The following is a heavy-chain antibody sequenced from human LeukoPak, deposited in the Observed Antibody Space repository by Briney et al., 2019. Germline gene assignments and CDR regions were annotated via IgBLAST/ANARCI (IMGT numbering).Heavy chain of an antibody. V-gene: IGHV1-3*01. D-gene: IGHD3-10*01. CDR1: GYTFTSYA. CDR2: SKAGNGNT. CDR3: ARDGPVLLWFGEYLSGAFDI. J-gene: IGHJ3*02. Sequence: ASVKVSCKASGYTFTSYAMHWVRQAPGQRLELKGFSKAGNGNTKYSQKFQGRVTITRDTSASTAYMELSSLRSEDTAVYYCARDGPVLLWFGEYLSGAFDIWGQGTMVTVSS.